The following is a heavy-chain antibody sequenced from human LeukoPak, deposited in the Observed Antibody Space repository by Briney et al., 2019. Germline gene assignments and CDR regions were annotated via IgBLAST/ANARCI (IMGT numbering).Heavy chain of an antibody. Sequence: PSETLSLTCTVSGGSISSHYWSWFRQPPGKGLEWIGYIYYGGSTNYNPSLKSRVTISVDTSKNQFSLKLSSVTAADTAVYYCARDFSGSYYYYMDVWGKGTTVTVSS. V-gene: IGHV4-59*11. CDR2: IYYGGST. CDR3: ARDFSGSYYYYMDV. D-gene: IGHD1-26*01. J-gene: IGHJ6*03. CDR1: GGSISSHY.